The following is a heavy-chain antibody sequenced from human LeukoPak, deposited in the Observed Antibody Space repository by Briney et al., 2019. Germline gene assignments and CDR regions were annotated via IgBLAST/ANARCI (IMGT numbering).Heavy chain of an antibody. CDR1: GYTFTGYY. V-gene: IGHV1-2*02. D-gene: IGHD3-9*01. Sequence: GSVKVSCKASGYTFTGYYMHWVRQAPGQGLEWMEWINPNSGGTYYAQKFQGRVTMTRDTSISTAYMELSRLRSDDTAVFYCARVAHNYDLLTGYYPYLDYFDFWGQGTLVIVSS. CDR3: ARVAHNYDLLTGYYPYLDYFDF. J-gene: IGHJ4*02. CDR2: INPNSGGT.